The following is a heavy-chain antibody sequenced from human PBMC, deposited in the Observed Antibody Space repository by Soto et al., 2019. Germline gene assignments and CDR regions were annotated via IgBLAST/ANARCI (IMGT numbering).Heavy chain of an antibody. J-gene: IGHJ4*02. D-gene: IGHD6-13*01. V-gene: IGHV1-8*01. CDR2: MNPNSGNT. Sequence: QVQLVQSGAEVKKPGSSVKVSCKASGYTFTSYDINWVRPATGQGLEWMVWMNPNSGNTGYAQKFQGRVTMTRNTSISTAYMELSSLRSEDTAVYYCAIVSAAAGPYYFDYWGQGTLVTVSS. CDR1: GYTFTSYD. CDR3: AIVSAAAGPYYFDY.